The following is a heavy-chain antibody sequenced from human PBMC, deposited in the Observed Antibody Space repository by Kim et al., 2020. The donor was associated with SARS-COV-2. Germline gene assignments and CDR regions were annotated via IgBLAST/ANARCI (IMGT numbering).Heavy chain of an antibody. D-gene: IGHD4-17*01. CDR3: ARSTTVTLFDY. V-gene: IGHV4-4*09. J-gene: IGHJ4*02. Sequence: TNYNPSHKRLVTISVDTSKNQFSLKLSSVTAADTAVYYCARSTTVTLFDYWGQGTLVTVSS. CDR2: T.